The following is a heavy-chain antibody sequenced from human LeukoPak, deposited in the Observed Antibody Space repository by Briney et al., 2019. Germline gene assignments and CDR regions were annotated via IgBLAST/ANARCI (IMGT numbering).Heavy chain of an antibody. Sequence: GGSLRLSCAASGFTFSSYWMHWVRRAPGKGLEWVSYISSSGSTIYYADSVKGRFTISRDNAKNSLYLQMNSLRAEDTAVYYCARVTGSSWYFFGYYMDVWGKGTTVTVSS. CDR1: GFTFSSYW. CDR3: ARVTGSSWYFFGYYMDV. V-gene: IGHV3-48*04. CDR2: ISSSGSTI. D-gene: IGHD6-13*01. J-gene: IGHJ6*03.